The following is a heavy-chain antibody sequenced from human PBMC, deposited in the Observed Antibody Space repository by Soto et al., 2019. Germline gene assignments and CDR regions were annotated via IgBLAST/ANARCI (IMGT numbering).Heavy chain of an antibody. Sequence: GGSLRLSCAASGFTFSDYYMSWIRQAPGKGLEWVSYISTSGSTIYYADSVKGRFTISRDNAKNSLYLQMNSLRAEDTAVYYCASASGHEYGDYPPDRWGQGTLVTVSS. CDR1: GFTFSDYY. V-gene: IGHV3-11*04. CDR3: ASASGHEYGDYPPDR. CDR2: ISTSGSTI. D-gene: IGHD4-17*01. J-gene: IGHJ4*02.